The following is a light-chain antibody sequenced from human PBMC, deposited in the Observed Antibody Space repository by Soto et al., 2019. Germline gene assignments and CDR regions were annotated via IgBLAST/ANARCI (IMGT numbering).Light chain of an antibody. V-gene: IGLV3-21*02. CDR2: DDS. CDR3: QVWDCGRDQPGV. J-gene: IGLJ3*02. CDR1: NIERKT. Sequence: SYELTQPPSVSVAPGQTATITCGGNNIERKTVPWYQQKPGQAPVLVVYDDSARPSGIPERFSGSNSGNTATLTISRVEAGDEADYSCQVWDCGRDQPGVFGGGTKLTVL.